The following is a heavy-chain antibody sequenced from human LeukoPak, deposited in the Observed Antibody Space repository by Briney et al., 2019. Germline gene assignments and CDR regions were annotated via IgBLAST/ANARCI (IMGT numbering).Heavy chain of an antibody. CDR3: ARYGDYMNDAFDI. V-gene: IGHV3-53*01. CDR1: GFTFSSFA. D-gene: IGHD4-17*01. CDR2: IYSGGST. J-gene: IGHJ3*02. Sequence: GGSLRLSCAASGFTFSSFAINWVRQAPGKGLEWVSVIYSGGSTYYADSVKGRFTISRDNSKNTLYLQMNSLRAEDTAVYYCARYGDYMNDAFDIWGQGTMVTVSS.